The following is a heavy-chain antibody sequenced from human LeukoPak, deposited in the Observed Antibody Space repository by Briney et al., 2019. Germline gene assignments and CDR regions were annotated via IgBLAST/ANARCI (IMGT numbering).Heavy chain of an antibody. CDR2: IYHSGST. D-gene: IGHD2/OR15-2a*01. CDR1: GYSISSGYY. V-gene: IGHV4-38-2*02. CDR3: ARDLLGNFDY. Sequence: SETLSLTCAVSGYSISSGYYWGWIRQPPGKGLEWIGSIYHSGSTYYNPSLKSRVTISVDTSKKQFSLKLSSVTAADTAVYYCARDLLGNFDYWGQGTLVTVSS. J-gene: IGHJ4*02.